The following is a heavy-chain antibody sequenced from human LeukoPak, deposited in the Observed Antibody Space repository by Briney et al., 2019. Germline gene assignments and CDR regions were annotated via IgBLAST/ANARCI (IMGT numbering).Heavy chain of an antibody. Sequence: SETLSLTCTVSGGSISSSSYYWGWIRQPPGKGLEWIGSIYYSGSTYYNPSLKSRVTISVDTSKNQFSLKLSSVTAADTAVYYCARDSQDTAMVTAGFDYWGQGTLVTVSS. CDR2: IYYSGST. CDR1: GGSISSSSYY. D-gene: IGHD5-18*01. CDR3: ARDSQDTAMVTAGFDY. V-gene: IGHV4-39*07. J-gene: IGHJ4*02.